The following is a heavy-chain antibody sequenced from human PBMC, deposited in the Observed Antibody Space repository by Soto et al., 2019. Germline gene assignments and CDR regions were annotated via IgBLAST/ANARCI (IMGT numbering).Heavy chain of an antibody. J-gene: IGHJ4*02. CDR1: GFTFSSYA. CDR3: ARVPSSSGRAHFDY. D-gene: IGHD2-15*01. Sequence: QVQLVESGAGVVQPGRSLRLSCAASGFTFSSYAMHWVRQAPGKGLEWVAVISYDGSKKYYADSVKGRFTISRDNSKNTLYLQMNSLRAEDTAVYYCARVPSSSGRAHFDYWGQGTLVTVSS. V-gene: IGHV3-30-3*01. CDR2: ISYDGSKK.